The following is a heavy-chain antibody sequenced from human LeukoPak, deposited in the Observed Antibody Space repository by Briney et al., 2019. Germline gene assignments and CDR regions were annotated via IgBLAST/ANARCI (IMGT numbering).Heavy chain of an antibody. Sequence: GGSLRLSCAASGFTFSSYWMHWVRQAPGKGLVWLSRINRDGSSTTYADSVKGRFTISRDNAKNTLYLQMYSLRTEDTAVYYCAKWGRDCSSTSCSYFDYWGQGTLVTVSS. CDR1: GFTFSSYW. CDR2: INRDGSST. D-gene: IGHD2-2*01. V-gene: IGHV3-74*01. J-gene: IGHJ4*02. CDR3: AKWGRDCSSTSCSYFDY.